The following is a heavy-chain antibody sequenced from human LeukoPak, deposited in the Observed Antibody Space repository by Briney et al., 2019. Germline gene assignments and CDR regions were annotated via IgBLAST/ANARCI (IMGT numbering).Heavy chain of an antibody. D-gene: IGHD2-2*01. CDR3: ARSKAHLSTSWYGTWFDP. V-gene: IGHV4-38-2*02. Sequence: SETLSLTCTVSGYSVSSGYYWGWIRQPPGKGLEWIGSMYHSGDTYYNPSLKSRVTISVDTSKNQLSLKLSSATAADTAVYYCARSKAHLSTSWYGTWFDPWGQGTLVTISS. CDR2: MYHSGDT. J-gene: IGHJ5*02. CDR1: GYSVSSGYY.